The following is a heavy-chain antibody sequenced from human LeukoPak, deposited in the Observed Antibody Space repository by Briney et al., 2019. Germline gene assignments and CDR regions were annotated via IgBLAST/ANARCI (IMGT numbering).Heavy chain of an antibody. CDR3: AKRGLYSSTWYGFDY. Sequence: GGSLRLSCAASGFTFSNYVMTWVRQGPGKGLEWVSGISGSGGSTYYADSVKGRFTIPRDNSKNTLYLQMNSLTVEDTAVYYCAKRGLYSSTWYGFDYWGQGTLVTVSS. V-gene: IGHV3-23*01. J-gene: IGHJ4*02. CDR1: GFTFSNYV. CDR2: ISGSGGST. D-gene: IGHD6-13*01.